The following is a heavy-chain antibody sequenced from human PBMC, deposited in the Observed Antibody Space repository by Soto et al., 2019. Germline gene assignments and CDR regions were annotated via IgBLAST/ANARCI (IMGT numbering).Heavy chain of an antibody. D-gene: IGHD3-9*01. Sequence: EVQLGESGGGLVQPGGSLRLSCAASGFIFSNYGMHWVRQAPGKGLEYVSAISNNGGSTYYVDSVKGRFTVSRDNSKNTLYLQMGSLRAEDMAVYYCARSAEFDWLNYHHYYMDVWGKGTTVIVFS. CDR1: GFIFSNYG. J-gene: IGHJ6*03. V-gene: IGHV3-64*07. CDR2: ISNNGGST. CDR3: ARSAEFDWLNYHHYYMDV.